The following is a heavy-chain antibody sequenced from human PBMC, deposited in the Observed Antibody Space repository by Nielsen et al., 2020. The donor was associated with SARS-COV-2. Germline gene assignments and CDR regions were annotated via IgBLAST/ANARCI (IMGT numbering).Heavy chain of an antibody. J-gene: IGHJ4*02. CDR3: AKGVGLTN. CDR2: ISGRGTGSIPTI. V-gene: IGHV3-48*04. D-gene: IGHD3-3*01. CDR1: GFTFSNYA. Sequence: GGSLRLSCAASGFTFSNYAMHWVRQAPGKGLEWIAYISGRGTGSIPTIKYAESVEGRFTISRDNAKKSVFLQMDSLRADDTAVYYCAKGVGLTNWGQGTLVSVSS.